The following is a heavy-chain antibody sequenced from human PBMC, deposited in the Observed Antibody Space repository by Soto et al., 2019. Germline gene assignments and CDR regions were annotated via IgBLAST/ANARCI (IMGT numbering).Heavy chain of an antibody. CDR2: IIPIFGTA. CDR1: GGPFSSYA. Sequence: GGSVKVSFKASGGPFSSYAISWVRQAPGHGLEWMGGIIPIFGTANYAQKFQGRVTITAYKSTSTAYMELSSLRSEDTAVYYCARGGDASIYCSGGSCYGRFDYWGQGTMVTVSS. CDR3: ARGGDASIYCSGGSCYGRFDY. D-gene: IGHD2-15*01. J-gene: IGHJ4*02. V-gene: IGHV1-69*06.